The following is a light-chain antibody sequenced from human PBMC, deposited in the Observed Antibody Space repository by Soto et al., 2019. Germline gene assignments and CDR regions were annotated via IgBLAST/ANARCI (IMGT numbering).Light chain of an antibody. J-gene: IGKJ2*01. CDR3: QQYNDGPFT. CDR1: QSVSSN. CDR2: GAS. Sequence: ETVMTQSPATLSVSPGERATLSCRASQSVSSNLAWYQQKPGQAPSLLIYGASTRATGIPARFSGSGSGTEFTLTISSLQSEDFAVYYCQQYNDGPFTFGQGTKLEIK. V-gene: IGKV3-15*01.